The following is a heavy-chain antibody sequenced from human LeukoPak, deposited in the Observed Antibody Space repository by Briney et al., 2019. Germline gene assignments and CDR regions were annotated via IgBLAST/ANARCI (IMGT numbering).Heavy chain of an antibody. CDR2: ISAYNGNT. Sequence: ASVKVSCKASGYTFSIYGFSWVRQTPGQGLEWMGWISAYNGNTNYAQKFQGRVTMTTDTSTSTAHMELRSLRSDDTAVYYCARQGYSGHSQGAADYWGQGTLVTVSS. J-gene: IGHJ4*02. CDR3: ARQGYSGHSQGAADY. D-gene: IGHD4-23*01. V-gene: IGHV1-18*01. CDR1: GYTFSIYG.